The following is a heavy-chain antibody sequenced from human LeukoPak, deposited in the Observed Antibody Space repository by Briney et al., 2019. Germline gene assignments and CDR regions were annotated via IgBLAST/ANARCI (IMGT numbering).Heavy chain of an antibody. Sequence: ASVTVSCKASGYTFTGYYMHWVRQAPGQGLEWMGWINPNSGGTNYAQKFQGRVTMTRDTSISTAYMELSRLRSDDTAVYYCARPLDYGDYLWGQGPLVTVSS. V-gene: IGHV1-2*02. CDR1: GYTFTGYY. J-gene: IGHJ5*02. CDR2: INPNSGGT. CDR3: ARPLDYGDYL. D-gene: IGHD4-17*01.